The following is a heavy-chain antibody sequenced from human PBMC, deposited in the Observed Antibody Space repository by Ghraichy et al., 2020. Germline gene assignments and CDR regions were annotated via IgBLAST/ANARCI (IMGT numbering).Heavy chain of an antibody. Sequence: GGSLRLSCAASGFTFSTYNMNWVRQAPGKGLEWVSYISSSSSTIYYADSVKGRFTISRDNAKNSLYLKMNSLRDEDMAVYYFARVRTWLTLNSGYWIDYWGQGTLVTVSS. J-gene: IGHJ4*02. CDR2: ISSSSSTI. D-gene: IGHD3-22*01. V-gene: IGHV3-48*02. CDR1: GFTFSTYN. CDR3: ARVRTWLTLNSGYWIDY.